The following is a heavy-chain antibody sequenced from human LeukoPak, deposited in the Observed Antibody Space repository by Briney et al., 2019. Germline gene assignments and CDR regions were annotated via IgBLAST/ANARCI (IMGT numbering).Heavy chain of an antibody. CDR2: MNPNSGNT. V-gene: IGHV1-8*01. CDR1: GYTFTSYD. CDR3: ARGRSIAARWGYYFDY. J-gene: IGHJ4*02. D-gene: IGHD6-6*01. Sequence: ASVKVSCKASGYTFTSYDINWVRQATGQGLEWMGWMNPNSGNTGYAQKFQGRVTMTRNTSISTAYMELSSLRSEDTAVYDCARGRSIAARWGYYFDYWGQGTPVTVSS.